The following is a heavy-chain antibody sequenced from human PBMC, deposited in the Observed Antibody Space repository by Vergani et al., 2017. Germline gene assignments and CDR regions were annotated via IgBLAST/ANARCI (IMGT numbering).Heavy chain of an antibody. Sequence: EVQLVESGGGLVQPGGSLRLSCAASGFTFSSYEMNWVRQAPGKGLEWVSYISSSGSTIYYADSVKGRFTISRDKAKNSLYLQMNSLRAEDTAVYYCAREEGRQLVPGSNEPFDYWGQGTLVTVSS. CDR2: ISSSGSTI. CDR1: GFTFSSYE. D-gene: IGHD6-6*01. V-gene: IGHV3-48*03. CDR3: AREEGRQLVPGSNEPFDY. J-gene: IGHJ4*02.